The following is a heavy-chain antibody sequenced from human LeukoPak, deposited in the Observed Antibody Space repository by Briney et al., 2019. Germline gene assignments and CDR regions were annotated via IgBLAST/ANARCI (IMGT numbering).Heavy chain of an antibody. V-gene: IGHV4-31*03. CDR2: IFYTGST. Sequence: PSETLSLTCTVSGGSLSSGSSYWSWIRQHPGKGLEWIGYIFYTGSTYYNPSLNSRINISVVTSKNQFSLQLSSVTAADTAVYYCARRGAILGYSYGFDYWGQGTLVTVSS. J-gene: IGHJ4*02. CDR3: ARRGAILGYSYGFDY. D-gene: IGHD5-18*01. CDR1: GGSLSSGSSY.